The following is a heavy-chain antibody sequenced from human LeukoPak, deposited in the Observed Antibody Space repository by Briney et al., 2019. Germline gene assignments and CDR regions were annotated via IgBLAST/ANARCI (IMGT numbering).Heavy chain of an antibody. J-gene: IGHJ6*02. V-gene: IGHV6-1*01. CDR2: TYYRSKWYN. D-gene: IGHD3-10*01. CDR3: ARDKGPRGVTTSPYYYGMDV. Sequence: SQTLSLTCAISGDSVSSNSAAWNWIRQSPSRGLEWLGRTYYRSKWYNDYAVSVKGRITINPDTSKNQFSLQLNSVTPEDTAVYYCARDKGPRGVTTSPYYYGMDVWGQGTTVTVSS. CDR1: GDSVSSNSAA.